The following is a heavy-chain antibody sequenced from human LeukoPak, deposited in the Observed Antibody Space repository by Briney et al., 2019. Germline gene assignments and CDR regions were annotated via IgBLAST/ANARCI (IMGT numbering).Heavy chain of an antibody. CDR3: AKERRIAVAGTVDFDV. Sequence: GGSLRLSCAASGFTFTTCHMSWVRQAPGKGLEWVSAISDSGGSTYYAESVKGRFTISRDNSKNTLYLQMNSLRADDTAVYYCAKERRIAVAGTVDFDVWGQGTMVAVSS. CDR1: GFTFTTCH. J-gene: IGHJ3*01. CDR2: ISDSGGST. V-gene: IGHV3-23*01. D-gene: IGHD6-19*01.